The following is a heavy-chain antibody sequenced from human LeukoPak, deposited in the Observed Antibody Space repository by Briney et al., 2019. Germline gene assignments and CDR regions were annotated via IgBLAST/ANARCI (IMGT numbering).Heavy chain of an antibody. CDR1: GYSISSGYY. V-gene: IGHV4-38-2*02. D-gene: IGHD4-17*01. J-gene: IGHJ3*02. CDR3: ARESGWSTVTHDAFDI. CDR2: IYHSGST. Sequence: SETLSLTCAVSGYSISSGYYWGRIRQPPGKGLEWIGSIYHSGSTYYNPSLRSRVTISVDTSKNQFSLKLGSVTAADTAVYYCARESGWSTVTHDAFDIWGQGTMVTVSS.